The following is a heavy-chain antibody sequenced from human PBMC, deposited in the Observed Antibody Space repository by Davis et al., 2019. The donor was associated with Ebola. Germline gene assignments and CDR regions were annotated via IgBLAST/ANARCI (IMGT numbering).Heavy chain of an antibody. Sequence: ASATVSCKASGSTLSNNGISWVRQAPGQGLEWMGWISVYNGDTKYAQKFQDRVTMTTDTSRSTAYMELKSLRSDDTAVYYCARVFGEIFFYGADVWGQGTTVIVSS. D-gene: IGHD3-3*01. V-gene: IGHV1-18*01. CDR1: GSTLSNNG. CDR2: ISVYNGDT. J-gene: IGHJ6*02. CDR3: ARVFGEIFFYGADV.